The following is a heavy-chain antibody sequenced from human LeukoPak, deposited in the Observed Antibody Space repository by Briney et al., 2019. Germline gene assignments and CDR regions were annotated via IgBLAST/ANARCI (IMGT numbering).Heavy chain of an antibody. J-gene: IGHJ4*02. V-gene: IGHV4-61*02. CDR2: IYTSGST. CDR1: GGSISSGSYY. D-gene: IGHD6-13*01. Sequence: SQTLSLTCTVSGGSISSGSYYWSWIRQPAGKGLEWIGRIYTSGSTNYNPSLKGRVTISVDTSKNQFSLKLSSVTAADTAVYYCAREIEDSSSWYLPPYYFDYWGQGTLVTVSS. CDR3: AREIEDSSSWYLPPYYFDY.